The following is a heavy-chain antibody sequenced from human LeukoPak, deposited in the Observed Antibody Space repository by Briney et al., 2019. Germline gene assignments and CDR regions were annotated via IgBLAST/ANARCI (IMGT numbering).Heavy chain of an antibody. CDR3: ARCTFPWYFDL. V-gene: IGHV4-59*08. CDR1: GGSISSYY. J-gene: IGHJ2*01. D-gene: IGHD2/OR15-2a*01. CDR2: IYYSGST. Sequence: SETLSLTCTVSGGSISSYYWSWIRQPPGKGLEWIGYIYYSGSTNYNPSLKSRVTILVDTSKNQFSLKLSSVTAADTAVYYCARCTFPWYFDLWGRGTLVTVSS.